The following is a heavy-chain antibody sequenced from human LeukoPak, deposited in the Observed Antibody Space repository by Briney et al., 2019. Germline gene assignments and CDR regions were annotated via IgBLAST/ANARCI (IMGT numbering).Heavy chain of an antibody. D-gene: IGHD3-3*01. CDR3: ARAPSEIGGYYPEYFRH. CDR2: IKSDGST. CDR1: GFTFSTYW. Sequence: GGSLRLSCAASGFTFSTYWMHWVRQAPGKGLVWVSRIKSDGSTNYADSVKGRFTISRENAKNTLSLQMNSLRPEDTGVYYCARAPSEIGGYYPEYFRHWGQGTLVTVSS. J-gene: IGHJ1*01. V-gene: IGHV3-74*01.